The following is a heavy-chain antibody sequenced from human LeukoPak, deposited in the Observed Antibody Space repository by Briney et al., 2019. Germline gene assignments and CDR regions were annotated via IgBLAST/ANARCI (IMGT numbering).Heavy chain of an antibody. D-gene: IGHD3-10*01. Sequence: SETLSLTCAVYGGSFSGYYWSWIRQPPGKGLEWIGYIYYSGSTNYNPSLKSRVTISVDTSKNQFSLKLSSVTAADTAAYYCATLSYYGSGSFDYWGQGTLVTVSS. V-gene: IGHV4-59*01. CDR1: GGSFSGYY. J-gene: IGHJ4*02. CDR2: IYYSGST. CDR3: ATLSYYGSGSFDY.